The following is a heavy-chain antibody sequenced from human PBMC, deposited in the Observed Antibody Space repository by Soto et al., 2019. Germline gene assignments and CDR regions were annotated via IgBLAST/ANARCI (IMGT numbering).Heavy chain of an antibody. CDR2: ITHDGSNK. V-gene: IGHV3-30*18. J-gene: IGHJ4*02. CDR1: GFTFSTYG. CDR3: AKEYYYDGSGYSH. D-gene: IGHD3-22*01. Sequence: LRLSCAASGFTFSTYGMHWVRQAPGKGLDWVAIITHDGSNKHYADSVKGRFTISRDNSKNTLFLQMNSLRAEDTAVYYCAKEYYYDGSGYSHWGQGTLVTVSS.